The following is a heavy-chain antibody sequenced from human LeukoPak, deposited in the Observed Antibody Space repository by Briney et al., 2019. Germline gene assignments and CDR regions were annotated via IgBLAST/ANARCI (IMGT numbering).Heavy chain of an antibody. CDR2: IKQDGSEK. D-gene: IGHD1-26*01. CDR1: GFTFSSYW. CDR3: ARAPRFRLVGVPKGPFDP. J-gene: IGHJ5*02. Sequence: GGSLRLSCAASGFTFSSYWMSWVRQAPGKGLEWVANIKQDGSEKYYVDSVKGRFTISRDNAKNSLYLQMNSLRAEDTAVYYCARAPRFRLVGVPKGPFDPWGQGTLVTVSS. V-gene: IGHV3-7*03.